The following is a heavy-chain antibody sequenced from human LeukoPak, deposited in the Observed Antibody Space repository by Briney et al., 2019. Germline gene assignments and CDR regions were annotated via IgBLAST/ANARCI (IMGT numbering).Heavy chain of an antibody. CDR1: GFTFSSYW. D-gene: IGHD4-17*01. Sequence: PGGSLRLSCAASGFTFSSYWMSWVRQAAGRGLEWVANIKKDGSDKFYVDSVKGRFTISRDNGKDSLYLQMNSLRVEDTAVYYCARDFEFGDENDCWGQGALVTVSS. J-gene: IGHJ4*02. CDR2: IKKDGSDK. CDR3: ARDFEFGDENDC. V-gene: IGHV3-7*03.